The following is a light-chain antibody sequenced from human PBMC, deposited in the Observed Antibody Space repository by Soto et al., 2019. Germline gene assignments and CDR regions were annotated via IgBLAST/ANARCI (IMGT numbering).Light chain of an antibody. CDR3: QQYDNRPYT. V-gene: IGKV1-33*01. CDR1: QDISNY. CDR2: DAS. J-gene: IGKJ2*01. Sequence: DIQMTQSPSSLSASVGDRVTITCQASQDISNYLNWYQQKPGKAPKLLIYDASNLETGVPSRFSGSGSGTDFTFTISSLQPEDIATYYCQQYDNRPYTFSQGTKLEIK.